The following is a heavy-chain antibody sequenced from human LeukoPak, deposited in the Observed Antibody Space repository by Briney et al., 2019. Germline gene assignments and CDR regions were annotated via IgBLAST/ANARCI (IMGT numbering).Heavy chain of an antibody. CDR1: GFTFSSYG. Sequence: GGSLRLSCAASGFTFSSYGMHWVRQAPGKGLEWVANIKQDGSEKYYVDSVKGRFTISRDNAKNSLYLQMNSLRAEDTAVYYCARTRDNYYYMDVWGKGTTVTVSS. V-gene: IGHV3-7*01. J-gene: IGHJ6*03. CDR2: IKQDGSEK. CDR3: ARTRDNYYYMDV. D-gene: IGHD2-2*01.